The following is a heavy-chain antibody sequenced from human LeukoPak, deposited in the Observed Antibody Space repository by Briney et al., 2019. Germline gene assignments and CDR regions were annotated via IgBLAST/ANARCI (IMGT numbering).Heavy chain of an antibody. D-gene: IGHD4-17*01. J-gene: IGHJ6*03. CDR2: IKTDGSQI. V-gene: IGHV3-7*01. Sequence: GGSLRLSCVASRFTFSNYWMTWVRQAPGKGLEWVANIKTDGSQIYYVDSVKGRFTISRDNAKNSLSLQMNSLRAEDTAVYYCARDPYNRYYGDDYYYYMDVWGKGTTVTISS. CDR3: ARDPYNRYYGDDYYYYMDV. CDR1: RFTFSNYW.